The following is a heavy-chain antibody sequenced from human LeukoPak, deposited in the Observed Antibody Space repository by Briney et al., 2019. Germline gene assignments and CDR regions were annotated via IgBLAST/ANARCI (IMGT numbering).Heavy chain of an antibody. CDR2: ISGSGGST. D-gene: IGHD5-12*01. J-gene: IGHJ4*02. V-gene: IGHV3-23*01. CDR1: GFTFSNYA. Sequence: GGSLRLSCAASGFTFSNYAMSSVRQAPGKGLEWVSDISGSGGSTYYADSVKGRFSISRDNSRNTLYLQMNSLRAEDTAVYYCAKTSTYRVGAFDYWGQETLVTVSS. CDR3: AKTSTYRVGAFDY.